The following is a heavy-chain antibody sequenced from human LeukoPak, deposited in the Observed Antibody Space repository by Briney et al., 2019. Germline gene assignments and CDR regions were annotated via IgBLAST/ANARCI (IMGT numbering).Heavy chain of an antibody. V-gene: IGHV4-59*08. J-gene: IGHJ4*02. Sequence: PSETLSLTCAVYGGSFSGYYWSWIRQPPGKGLEWIGYIYYSGSTNYNPSLKSRVTISVDTSKNQFSLKLSSVTAADTAVYYCARHFAIGSSWPYYFDYWGQGTLVTVSS. CDR2: IYYSGST. CDR3: ARHFAIGSSWPYYFDY. D-gene: IGHD6-13*01. CDR1: GGSFSGYY.